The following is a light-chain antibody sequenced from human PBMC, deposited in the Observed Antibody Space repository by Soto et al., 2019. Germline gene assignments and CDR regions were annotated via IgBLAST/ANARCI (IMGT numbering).Light chain of an antibody. CDR1: SSDVGGYNY. CDR3: SSYTSSRTRV. V-gene: IGLV2-14*01. CDR2: DVS. Sequence: QSALTQPASVPGSPGQSITISCTGTSSDVGGYNYVSWYQQHPGKAPKLMIYDVSNRPSGVSNRFSGSKSGNTASLTISGLQAEDEADYYCSSYTSSRTRVFGTGTKLTVL. J-gene: IGLJ1*01.